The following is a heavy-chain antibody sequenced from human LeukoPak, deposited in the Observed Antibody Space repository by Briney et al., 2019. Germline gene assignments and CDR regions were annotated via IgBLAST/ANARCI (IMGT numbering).Heavy chain of an antibody. CDR3: AKGSGWYV. V-gene: IGHV3-23*01. CDR2: ISGSGGST. Sequence: GGSLRLSCAASGLTFSSSSMSWVRQAPGKGLEWVSVISGSGGSTDYADSVKGRFTISRDNSKNTLYLQMNSLRAEDTAVYYCAKGSGWYVWGQGTQVTVSS. D-gene: IGHD6-19*01. J-gene: IGHJ4*02. CDR1: GLTFSSSS.